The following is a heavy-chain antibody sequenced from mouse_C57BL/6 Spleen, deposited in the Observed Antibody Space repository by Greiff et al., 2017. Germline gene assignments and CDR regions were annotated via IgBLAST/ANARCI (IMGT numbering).Heavy chain of an antibody. CDR1: GYTFTDYY. Sequence: VQLQQSGPELVKPGASVKISCKASGYTFTDYYMNWVKQSHGKSLEWIGDINPNNGGTSYNQKFKGKATLTVDKSSSTAYMELRSLTSEDSAVYYCARRGGTTVVAPYAMDYWGQGTSVTVSS. CDR3: ARRGGTTVVAPYAMDY. J-gene: IGHJ4*01. V-gene: IGHV1-26*01. D-gene: IGHD1-1*01. CDR2: INPNNGGT.